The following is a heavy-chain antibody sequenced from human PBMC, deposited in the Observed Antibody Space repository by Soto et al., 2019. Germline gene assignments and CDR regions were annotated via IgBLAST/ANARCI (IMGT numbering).Heavy chain of an antibody. J-gene: IGHJ3*02. V-gene: IGHV1-18*01. CDR1: GYTFPSYG. CDR2: ISAYNGNT. D-gene: IGHD2-15*01. Sequence: ASVKVSCKASGYTFPSYGISWVRQAPGQGLEWMGWISAYNGNTNYAQKLQGRVTMTTDTSTSTAYMELRSLRSDDTAVYYCARDERRYCSGGSCDAFDIWGQGTMVTVSS. CDR3: ARDERRYCSGGSCDAFDI.